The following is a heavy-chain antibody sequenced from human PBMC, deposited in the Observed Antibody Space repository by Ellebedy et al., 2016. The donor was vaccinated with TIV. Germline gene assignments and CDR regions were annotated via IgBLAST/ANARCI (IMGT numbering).Heavy chain of an antibody. CDR2: ISGSGVST. CDR3: AKTKYYDFWSGYYFYYYYGMDV. CDR1: GFTFSSYA. D-gene: IGHD3-3*01. Sequence: GGSLRLXCAASGFTFSSYAMSWVRQAPGKGLEWVSAISGSGVSTYYADSVKGRFTISRDNSKNTLYLQMNSPRAEDTAVYYCAKTKYYDFWSGYYFYYYYGMDVWGQGTTVTVSS. V-gene: IGHV3-23*01. J-gene: IGHJ6*02.